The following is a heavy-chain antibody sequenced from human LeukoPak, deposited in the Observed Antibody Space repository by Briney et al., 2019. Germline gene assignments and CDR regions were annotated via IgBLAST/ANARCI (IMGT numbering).Heavy chain of an antibody. D-gene: IGHD3-3*01. J-gene: IGHJ4*02. Sequence: SETLSLTCTVSDGSISDYYWSWIRQPPGKGLEWIAYMYYTGSTDYNPSLRSRVTISIDTSKNQFSLKLRSVTAADTAVYYCATRSPGVATDNWGQRPLVSLSS. CDR2: MYYTGST. V-gene: IGHV4-59*01. CDR3: ATRSPGVATDN. CDR1: DGSISDYY.